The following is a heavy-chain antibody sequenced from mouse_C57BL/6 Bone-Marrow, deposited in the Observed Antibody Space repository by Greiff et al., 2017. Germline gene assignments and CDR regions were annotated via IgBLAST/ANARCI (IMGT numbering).Heavy chain of an antibody. CDR1: GYTFTSYW. J-gene: IGHJ2*01. V-gene: IGHV1-55*01. D-gene: IGHD4-1*01. Sequence: LQQPGAELVMPGASVKLSCKASGYTFTSYWITWVKQRPGQGLEWIGDIYPGSGSTNYNEKFMSKATLTVDTSSSTAYMQLSSLTSEDSAVYYCAQLTGPGFVYWGQGTTLTVSS. CDR3: AQLTGPGFVY. CDR2: IYPGSGST.